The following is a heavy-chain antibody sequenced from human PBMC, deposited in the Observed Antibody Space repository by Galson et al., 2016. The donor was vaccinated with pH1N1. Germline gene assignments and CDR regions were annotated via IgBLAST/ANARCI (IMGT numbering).Heavy chain of an antibody. CDR1: DYTFTSYA. CDR2: ISGYNGNA. D-gene: IGHD6-13*01. J-gene: IGHJ4*02. CDR3: ARWRYSTSWSDFDY. Sequence: SVKVSCKAYDYTFTSYAITWVRQAPGQGLEWMGSISGYNGNANYAQNVQGRVTLTTDTSTRTAYMELRSLTSDDTAVYYCARWRYSTSWSDFDYWGQGTLVTVSS. V-gene: IGHV1-18*01.